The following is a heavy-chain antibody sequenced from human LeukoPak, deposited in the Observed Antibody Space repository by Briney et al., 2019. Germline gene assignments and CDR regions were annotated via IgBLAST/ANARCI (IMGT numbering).Heavy chain of an antibody. V-gene: IGHV4-34*01. Sequence: SETLSLTCAVYGGSFSGYYWSWIRQPPGKGLEWIGEINHSGSTNYNPSLKSRVTISVDTSKNQFSLKLSSVTAADTAVYYCARGWVKRITIFGVDTLGAFDIWGQGTMVAVSS. J-gene: IGHJ3*02. CDR3: ARGWVKRITIFGVDTLGAFDI. CDR1: GGSFSGYY. CDR2: INHSGST. D-gene: IGHD3-3*01.